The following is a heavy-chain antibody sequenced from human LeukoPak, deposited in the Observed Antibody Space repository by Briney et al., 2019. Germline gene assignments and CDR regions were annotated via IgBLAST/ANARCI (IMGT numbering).Heavy chain of an antibody. J-gene: IGHJ4*02. CDR3: ARGLRGRSGYYFDS. Sequence: SETLSLTCTVSGGSISSGDYYWNWIRQPPGKGLEWIGYIYYGGSTYYNPSLKSRVTISVDTSKTQFSLRLSSVTAADTAVYYCARGLRGRSGYYFDSWGQGTLVTVSS. CDR2: IYYGGST. CDR1: GGSISSGDYY. V-gene: IGHV4-30-4*01.